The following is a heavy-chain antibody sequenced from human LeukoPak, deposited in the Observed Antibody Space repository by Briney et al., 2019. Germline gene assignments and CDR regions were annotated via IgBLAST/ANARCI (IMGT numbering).Heavy chain of an antibody. V-gene: IGHV1-69*04. J-gene: IGHJ3*02. CDR2: IIPILGIA. Sequence: SVKVSCKASGGTFSSYAISWVRQAPGQGLEWMGRIIPILGIANYAQKFQGRVTITADKSTSTAYMELSSLRSEDTAVYYCARDSFEKNAFDTWGQGTMVTVSS. CDR3: ARDSFEKNAFDT. D-gene: IGHD3-10*01. CDR1: GGTFSSYA.